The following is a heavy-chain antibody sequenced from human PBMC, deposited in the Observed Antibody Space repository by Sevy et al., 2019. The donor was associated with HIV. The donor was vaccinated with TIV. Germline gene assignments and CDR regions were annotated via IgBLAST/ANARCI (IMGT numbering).Heavy chain of an antibody. CDR3: ARDPDWGALDR. CDR2: MNQHGTHI. V-gene: IGHV3-7*01. CDR1: GFTFSDFW. D-gene: IGHD7-27*01. Sequence: GGSLRLSCEFSGFTFSDFWMTWVRQSPGKGLEWVAYMNQHGTHINLLDSVRGRFTISRDNAKNSLYLQMDSLRAEDTAIYYCARDPDWGALDRWGQGTLVTVSS. J-gene: IGHJ5*02.